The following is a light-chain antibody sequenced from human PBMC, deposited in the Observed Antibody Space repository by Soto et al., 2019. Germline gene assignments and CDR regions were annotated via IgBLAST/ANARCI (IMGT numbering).Light chain of an antibody. J-gene: IGLJ7*01. CDR2: SDN. CDR1: SSNIGSNT. V-gene: IGLV1-44*01. Sequence: QSVLTQSPSASGTPGQRVTISCSVSSSNIGSNTVNWYQQLPGTAPKLLIYSDNQRPPGVPARFSGSKSGTSAALATSGLQSEDEADDYCAAWDDSLKGAVFGGGTQLTVL. CDR3: AAWDDSLKGAV.